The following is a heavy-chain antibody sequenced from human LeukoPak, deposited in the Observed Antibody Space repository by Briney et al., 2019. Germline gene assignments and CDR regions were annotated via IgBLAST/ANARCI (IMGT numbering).Heavy chain of an antibody. V-gene: IGHV7-4-1*02. Sequence: GASVKVSCKASGYTFISYAMNWVRQAPGQGLEWMGWINTHTGNPTYAQGFTGRLVFSLDTSVSTAYLQISSLKAEDTAVYYCARETIVPPLGDFDSASYIDYWGQGTLVTVSS. D-gene: IGHD3-10*01. CDR1: GYTFISYA. CDR2: INTHTGNP. CDR3: ARETIVPPLGDFDSASYIDY. J-gene: IGHJ4*02.